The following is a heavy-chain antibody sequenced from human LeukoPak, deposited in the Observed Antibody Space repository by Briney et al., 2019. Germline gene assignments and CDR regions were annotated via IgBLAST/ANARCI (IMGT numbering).Heavy chain of an antibody. D-gene: IGHD3-10*01. J-gene: IGHJ5*02. Sequence: GGSLRLSCAASGFTFSSYAMSWVRQAPGKGLEWVSAISGSGGSTYYADSVKGRFTISRDNSKNTLYLQMNSLRAEDTAVYYCAKDLNVWLGELGPFDPWGQGTLVTVSS. CDR1: GFTFSSYA. V-gene: IGHV3-23*01. CDR3: AKDLNVWLGELGPFDP. CDR2: ISGSGGST.